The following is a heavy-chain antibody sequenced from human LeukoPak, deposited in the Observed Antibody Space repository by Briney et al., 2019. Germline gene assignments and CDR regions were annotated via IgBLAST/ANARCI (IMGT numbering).Heavy chain of an antibody. D-gene: IGHD3-16*01. CDR2: VSDNGGRT. CDR3: AKGFSNYADAFDI. V-gene: IGHV3-23*01. CDR1: GFTVSSTY. Sequence: SGGSLRLSCAASGFTVSSTYMSWVRQAPGKGLEWVSGVSDNGGRTYYADSVKGRFTISRDSSKNSLYLQMNRLRAEDTAIYYCAKGFSNYADAFDIWGQGTMVTVSS. J-gene: IGHJ3*02.